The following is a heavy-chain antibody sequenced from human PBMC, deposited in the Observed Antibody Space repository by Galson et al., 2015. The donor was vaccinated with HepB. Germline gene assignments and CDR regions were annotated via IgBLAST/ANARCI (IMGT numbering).Heavy chain of an antibody. CDR1: GFTFSSYA. J-gene: IGHJ4*02. CDR3: ARDGGGWSIDY. D-gene: IGHD6-19*01. Sequence: SLRLSCAASGFTFSSYAMSWVRQAPGKGLEWVSAISGSGGSTYYADSVKGRFTVSRDNSKNLLYLQMNSLRAEDTAVYYCARDGGGWSIDYWGQGTLVTVSS. CDR2: ISGSGGST. V-gene: IGHV3-23*01.